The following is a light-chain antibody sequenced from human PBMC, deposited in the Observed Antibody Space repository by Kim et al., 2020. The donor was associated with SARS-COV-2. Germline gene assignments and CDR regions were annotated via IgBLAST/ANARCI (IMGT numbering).Light chain of an antibody. CDR1: QNVLYSSNNKNY. Sequence: ATINCKSSQNVLYSSNNKNYLAWYQQKPGQPPKLLIYWASTRESGVPDRFSGGGSGTDFTLTISSLQAEDVAVYYCQQYYSIPPTFGQGTKVDIK. CDR3: QQYYSIPPT. CDR2: WAS. J-gene: IGKJ1*01. V-gene: IGKV4-1*01.